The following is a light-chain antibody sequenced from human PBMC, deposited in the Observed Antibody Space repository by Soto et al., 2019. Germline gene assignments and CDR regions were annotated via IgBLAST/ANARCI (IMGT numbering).Light chain of an antibody. CDR3: QHYNNWPFN. V-gene: IGKV3-15*01. CDR2: AAS. CDR1: QAVSSN. Sequence: EIVMTQSPATLSVSPGERATLSCRASQAVSSNLAWYQQKPGQAPRLLIYAASIRAAGIPDRFSGSGSGTGFTLTITSLQSEDFAVYYCQHYNNWPFNFGPGTKVDIK. J-gene: IGKJ3*01.